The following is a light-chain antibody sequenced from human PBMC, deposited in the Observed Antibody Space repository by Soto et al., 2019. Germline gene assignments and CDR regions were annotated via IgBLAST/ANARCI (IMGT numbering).Light chain of an antibody. CDR2: GAS. CDR3: QQYDKWPPSNT. V-gene: IGKV3-15*01. Sequence: EIVMTQSPATLSVSPGERATLSCRASQSVSSDLAWYQQIPGQAPRLLIYGASTRATGIPARFSGSGSGTEFTLTISSLQSEDFAVYYCQQYDKWPPSNTFGQGTKLEIK. J-gene: IGKJ2*01. CDR1: QSVSSD.